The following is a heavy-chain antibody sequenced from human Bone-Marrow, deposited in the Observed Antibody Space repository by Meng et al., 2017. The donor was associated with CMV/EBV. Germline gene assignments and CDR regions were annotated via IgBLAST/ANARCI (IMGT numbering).Heavy chain of an antibody. Sequence: GGSLRLSCAASGFTFSSYWMSWVRQAPGKGLEWVANIKQDGSEKYYVDSVKGRFTISRDNAKNSLYLQMNSLRAEDTAVYYCARIWSGYYGAYYLDYWGQGTLVTVSS. CDR3: ARIWSGYYGAYYLDY. D-gene: IGHD3-3*01. CDR1: GFTFSSYW. J-gene: IGHJ4*02. CDR2: IKQDGSEK. V-gene: IGHV3-7*01.